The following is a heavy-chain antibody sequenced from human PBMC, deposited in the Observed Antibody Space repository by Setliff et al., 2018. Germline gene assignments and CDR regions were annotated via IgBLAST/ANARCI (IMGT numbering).Heavy chain of an antibody. CDR2: LYTSGDT. D-gene: IGHD3-3*01. V-gene: IGHV4-4*07. CDR1: GGSISSHY. J-gene: IGHJ6*03. CDR3: ARMTGFQYIDV. Sequence: SETLSLTCTVSGGSISSHYWTWILQPAGKGLEWIGRLYTSGDTNYNPSLKSRVSILLDTSKNQFSLTLTSVTAADTAVYYCARMTGFQYIDVWGKGTTVTVSS.